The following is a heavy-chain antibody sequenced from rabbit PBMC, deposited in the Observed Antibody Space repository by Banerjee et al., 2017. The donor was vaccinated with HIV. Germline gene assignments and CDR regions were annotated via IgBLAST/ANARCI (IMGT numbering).Heavy chain of an antibody. D-gene: IGHD1-1*01. Sequence: QSLEESGGDLVKPGASLTLTCTASGFSFSSSYWICWVRQAPGKGLEWTACIHAVSSGRIGYATWAKGRFTISKTSSTTVTLQMTSLTAADTATYFCARDFDGRGWYFDLWGQGTLVTVS. CDR1: GFSFSSSYW. CDR2: IHAVSSGRI. V-gene: IGHV1S40*01. CDR3: ARDFDGRGWYFDL. J-gene: IGHJ4*01.